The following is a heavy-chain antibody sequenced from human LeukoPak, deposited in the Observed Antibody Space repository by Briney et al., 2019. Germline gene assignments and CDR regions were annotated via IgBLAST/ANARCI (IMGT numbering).Heavy chain of an antibody. J-gene: IGHJ5*02. CDR1: GFTFSSYG. CDR2: IQYDGSNK. V-gene: IGHV3-30*02. D-gene: IGHD2-15*01. Sequence: GGSLRLSCAASGFTFSSYGMHWVRQAPGKGLEWVAFIQYDGSNKYYADSVKGRFTISRDNSKNTLYLQMNSLRAEDTAVYYCAKGYCSGGCYIAGDWFDPWGQGTLVTVSS. CDR3: AKGYCSGGCYIAGDWFDP.